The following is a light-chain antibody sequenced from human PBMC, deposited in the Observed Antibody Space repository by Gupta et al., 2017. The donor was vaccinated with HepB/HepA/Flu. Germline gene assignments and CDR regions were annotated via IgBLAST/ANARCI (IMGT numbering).Light chain of an antibody. V-gene: IGLV3-19*01. CDR3: NSRDISGYHRV. CDR1: GLTKYS. CDR2: PEN. Sequence: SSELTQDPAVSVALGQTVRITCQGDGLTKYSANWYQQRPGQAPILIIFPENKRPSGIPDRFSGSKSGNIASLTITGAQAEDEADYYCNSRDISGYHRVFGGGTKLTVL. J-gene: IGLJ2*01.